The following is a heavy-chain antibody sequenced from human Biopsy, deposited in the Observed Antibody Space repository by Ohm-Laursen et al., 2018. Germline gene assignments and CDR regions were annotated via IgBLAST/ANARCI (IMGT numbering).Heavy chain of an antibody. Sequence: TLSLTCTVSGDPISTYYRSWIRQPPGKGLEWIGYVYYTGSTDYNPSLQSRVTISVDTSKNHFSLRLRSVTPADTAIYYCARDRGYYSDRTVPGYFDLWGRGTLVTVSS. CDR3: ARDRGYYSDRTVPGYFDL. V-gene: IGHV4-59*01. J-gene: IGHJ2*01. CDR1: GDPISTYY. D-gene: IGHD3-22*01. CDR2: VYYTGST.